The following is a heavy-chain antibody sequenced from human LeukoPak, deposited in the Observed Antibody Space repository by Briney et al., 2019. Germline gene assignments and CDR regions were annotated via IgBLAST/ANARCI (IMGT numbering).Heavy chain of an antibody. Sequence: ASVKVSCRVSGYTLTELSMHWVRQAPGKGLEWMGGFDPEDGETIYAQKFQGRVTMTEDTSTDTAYMELSSLRSEDTAVYYCATGYSSSWPTKTHLSDDYWGQGTLVTVSS. D-gene: IGHD6-13*01. CDR1: GYTLTELS. J-gene: IGHJ4*02. V-gene: IGHV1-24*01. CDR2: FDPEDGET. CDR3: ATGYSSSWPTKTHLSDDY.